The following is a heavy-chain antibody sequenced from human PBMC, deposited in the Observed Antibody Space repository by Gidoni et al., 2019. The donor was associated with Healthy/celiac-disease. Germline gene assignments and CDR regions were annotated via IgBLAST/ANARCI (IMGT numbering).Heavy chain of an antibody. V-gene: IGHV4-39*01. CDR1: GGSISSSSYY. CDR2: IYYSGST. CDR3: ARHAMSAGYEIWFDP. Sequence: QLQLQESGPGLVKPSETLSLTCTVSGGSISSSSYYWGWLRQPPGKGLEWIGSIYYSGSTYYNPSLKSRVTISVDTSKNQFSLKLSSVTAADTAVYYCARHAMSAGYEIWFDPWGQGTLVTVSS. D-gene: IGHD5-12*01. J-gene: IGHJ5*02.